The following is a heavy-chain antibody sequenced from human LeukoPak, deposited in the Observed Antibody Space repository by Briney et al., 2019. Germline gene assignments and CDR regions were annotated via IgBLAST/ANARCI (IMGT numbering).Heavy chain of an antibody. J-gene: IGHJ3*02. CDR3: ARQLNGGQLSLDAFDI. CDR1: GGSITSGNNY. D-gene: IGHD1-1*01. CDR2: IYYSGST. V-gene: IGHV4-31*11. Sequence: PSENLSLTCAVSGGSITSGNNYWSWIRQHPGTGLEWIGYIYYSGSTYYNPSLKSRVTISVDTSKNQFSLKLSSVTAADTAVYYCARQLNGGQLSLDAFDIWGQGTMVTVSS.